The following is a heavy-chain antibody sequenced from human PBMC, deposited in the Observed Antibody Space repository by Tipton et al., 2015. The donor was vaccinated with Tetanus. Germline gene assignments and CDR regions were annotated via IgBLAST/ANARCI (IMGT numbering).Heavy chain of an antibody. CDR2: INRSGST. Sequence: GLVKPSETLSLTCAVYGGSFSGYYWSWIRQPPGKGLEWIGEINRSGSTNYNPSLKSRVAISVDTSKNQFSLKLSSVTAADTAVYYCARGFSSRYLSGFRFDPWGQGTLVTVSS. CDR3: ARGFSSRYLSGFRFDP. V-gene: IGHV4-34*01. J-gene: IGHJ5*02. CDR1: GGSFSGYY. D-gene: IGHD6-19*01.